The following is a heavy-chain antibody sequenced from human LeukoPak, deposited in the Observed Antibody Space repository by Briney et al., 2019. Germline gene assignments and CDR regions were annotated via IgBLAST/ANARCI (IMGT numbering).Heavy chain of an antibody. D-gene: IGHD2-2*01. CDR2: VSYCGST. CDR1: GGSISSYY. Sequence: PSEPLSLTCTVSGGSISSYYWRWIRQPPGKGLEWIGYVSYCGSTNYDPSLKSRVTISVDTSKNQFSLNLSSVTAADTAVYYCARTFTAGYCSSTTCSGEGVYFDYWGQGTLVTVSS. CDR3: ARTFTAGYCSSTTCSGEGVYFDY. J-gene: IGHJ4*02. V-gene: IGHV4-59*01.